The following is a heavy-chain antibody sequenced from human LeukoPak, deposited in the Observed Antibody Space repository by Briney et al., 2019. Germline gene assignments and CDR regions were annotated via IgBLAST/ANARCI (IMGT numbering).Heavy chain of an antibody. CDR3: ARDLWGNYNDAFDI. CDR1: GFTVSNNY. CDR2: IYSGHST. D-gene: IGHD1-7*01. Sequence: GGSLRLSSAASGFTVSNNYMSWVRQAPGKGLAWVSVIYSGHSTHYADSVKGRFSISRDNSKNTLYLQMNRLRAEDTAVYYCARDLWGNYNDAFDIWGQGTMVSVSS. V-gene: IGHV3-66*01. J-gene: IGHJ3*02.